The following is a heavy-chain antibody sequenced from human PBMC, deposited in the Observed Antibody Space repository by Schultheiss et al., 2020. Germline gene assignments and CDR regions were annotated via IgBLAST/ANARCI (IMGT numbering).Heavy chain of an antibody. CDR2: IIPIFGTA. D-gene: IGHD6-13*01. J-gene: IGHJ4*03. Sequence: SVKVSCKASGGTFSSYAICWVRQAPGQGLAWMGGIIPIFGTANYAQKYQGRVTITADESTSTAYMELSSLRSEDTAVYYCARVVAAAGLGGDYWGHGTLVTVSA. CDR1: GGTFSSYA. CDR3: ARVVAAAGLGGDY. V-gene: IGHV1-69*13.